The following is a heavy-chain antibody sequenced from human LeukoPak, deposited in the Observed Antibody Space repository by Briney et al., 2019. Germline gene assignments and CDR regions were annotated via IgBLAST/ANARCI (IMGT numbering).Heavy chain of an antibody. V-gene: IGHV3-11*05. Sequence: GGSLRLSCAASGFTVSTNYMSWIRQAPGKGLAWISYISSSSNYTNYADSVKGRFTISRDSAKNSLYLQMNSLRAEDTAVYYCARDSSSSAWFDYWGQGTLVTVSS. CDR1: GFTVSTNY. J-gene: IGHJ4*02. CDR3: ARDSSSSAWFDY. CDR2: ISSSSNYT. D-gene: IGHD6-25*01.